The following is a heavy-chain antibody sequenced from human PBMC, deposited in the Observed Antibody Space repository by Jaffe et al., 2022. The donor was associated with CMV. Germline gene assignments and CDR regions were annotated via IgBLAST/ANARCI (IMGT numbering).Heavy chain of an antibody. CDR3: ARGTGQHYDFWSGYYYYGMDV. CDR1: GYTFTSYD. D-gene: IGHD3-3*01. V-gene: IGHV1-8*01. Sequence: QVQLVQSGAEVKKPGASVKVSCKASGYTFTSYDINWVRQATGQGLEWMGWMNPNSGNTGYAQKFQGRVTMTRNTSISTAYMELSSLRSEDTAVYYCARGTGQHYDFWSGYYYYGMDVWGQGTTVTVSS. J-gene: IGHJ6*02. CDR2: MNPNSGNT.